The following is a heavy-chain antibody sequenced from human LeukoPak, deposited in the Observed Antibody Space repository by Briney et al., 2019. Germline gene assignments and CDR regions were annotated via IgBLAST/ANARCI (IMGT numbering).Heavy chain of an antibody. CDR3: ARDFYSHDYGETNDAFDI. Sequence: ASVKVSCKASGYTFTSYGISWVRQAPGQELEWMGWISAYNGNTNYAQKLQGRVTMTTDTSTSTAYMELRSLRSDDTAVYYCARDFYSHDYGETNDAFDIWGQGTMVTVSS. J-gene: IGHJ3*02. CDR1: GYTFTSYG. D-gene: IGHD4-17*01. V-gene: IGHV1-18*01. CDR2: ISAYNGNT.